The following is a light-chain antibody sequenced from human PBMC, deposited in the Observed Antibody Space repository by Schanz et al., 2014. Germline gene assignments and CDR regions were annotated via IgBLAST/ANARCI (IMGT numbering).Light chain of an antibody. Sequence: DIQMTQSPSSLSASVGDRVTITCRASQSISRYLNWYQQKPGKAPKLLIYGAFSLQSGVPSRFSGSGSGTDFTLTISSLQPEDFATYYCQQSYSTPMYTFGQGTKLEIK. CDR1: QSISRY. CDR3: QQSYSTPMYT. CDR2: GAF. J-gene: IGKJ2*01. V-gene: IGKV1-39*01.